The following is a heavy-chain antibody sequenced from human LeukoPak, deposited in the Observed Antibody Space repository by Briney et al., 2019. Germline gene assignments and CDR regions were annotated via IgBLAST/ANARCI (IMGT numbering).Heavy chain of an antibody. CDR3: ARGTDTAMARGIDY. Sequence: SETLSLTSTVSGGSISSYYWRWIRQPPGKGLEWIGYIYYSGSTNYNPSLKSRVTISVDTSKNQFSLKLSSVTAADTAVYYCARGTDTAMARGIDYWGQGTLVTVSS. CDR1: GGSISSYY. CDR2: IYYSGST. V-gene: IGHV4-59*01. D-gene: IGHD5-18*01. J-gene: IGHJ4*02.